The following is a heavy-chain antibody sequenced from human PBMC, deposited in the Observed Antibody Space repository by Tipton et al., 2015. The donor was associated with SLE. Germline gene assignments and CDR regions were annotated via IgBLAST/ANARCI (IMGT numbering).Heavy chain of an antibody. CDR3: AAGSLYGMDV. V-gene: IGHV3-7*01. CDR2: IKQDGSEK. D-gene: IGHD6-13*01. CDR1: GFIFSSYW. J-gene: IGHJ6*02. Sequence: SLRLSCAASGFIFSSYWMSWVRQAPGKGLEWVANIKQDGSEKYYVDSVKGRFTISRDNAKNSLYLQMNSLRAEDTAVYYSAAGSLYGMDVWGQGTTVTVSS.